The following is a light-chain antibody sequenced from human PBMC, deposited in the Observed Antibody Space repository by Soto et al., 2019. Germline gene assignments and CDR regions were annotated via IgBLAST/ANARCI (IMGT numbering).Light chain of an antibody. J-gene: IGKJ5*01. CDR2: VAS. CDR1: QSVSSSY. Sequence: EIVLTQSPGTLSLSPGERATLSCRASQSVSSSYLAWYQQKPVQAPRLLIYVASSRATGIPDRFSGSESGSAFTLTISRLEPEDFAVYYCQQYGSSPITFGHRTRLE. V-gene: IGKV3-20*01. CDR3: QQYGSSPIT.